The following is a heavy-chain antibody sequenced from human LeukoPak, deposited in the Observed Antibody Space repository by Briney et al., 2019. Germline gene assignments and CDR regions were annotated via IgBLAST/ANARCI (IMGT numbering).Heavy chain of an antibody. CDR3: ARDVGIVGATPLTTDAFDI. D-gene: IGHD1-26*01. Sequence: QPGGSLRLSCAASGFTFSSYWMSWVRQAPGKGLEWVANIKQDGSEKYYVDSVKGRFTISRDNAKNSLYLQMNSLRAEDTAVYYCARDVGIVGATPLTTDAFDIWGQGTMVTVSS. CDR2: IKQDGSEK. CDR1: GFTFSSYW. V-gene: IGHV3-7*01. J-gene: IGHJ3*02.